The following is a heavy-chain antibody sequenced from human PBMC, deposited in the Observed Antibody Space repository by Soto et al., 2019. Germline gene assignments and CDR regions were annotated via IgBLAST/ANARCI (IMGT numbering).Heavy chain of an antibody. CDR2: IDPSDSYT. D-gene: IGHD6-19*01. J-gene: IGHJ6*02. CDR1: GYSFTSYW. CDR3: ARHRGSGWIYYYYGMDV. V-gene: IGHV5-10-1*01. Sequence: PGESLKISCKGSGYSFTSYWISWVRQMPGKGLEWMGRIDPSDSYTDYSPSFQGHVTISADKSISTAYLQWSSLKASDTAMYYCARHRGSGWIYYYYGMDVWGQGTTVTVSS.